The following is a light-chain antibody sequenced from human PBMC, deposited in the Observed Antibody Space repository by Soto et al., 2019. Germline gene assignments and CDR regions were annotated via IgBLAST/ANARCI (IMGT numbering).Light chain of an antibody. CDR2: EVS. J-gene: IGLJ1*01. V-gene: IGLV2-14*01. Sequence: QSALTQPASVSGSPGQSITISCTGTSSDVGGYNYVSWYQQHPGKAPKLMIYEVSNRPSGVANRCSGSKSGNTASLTSSGLQAEDEADYYCSSYTSSTPYVFGTGTKLTVL. CDR3: SSYTSSTPYV. CDR1: SSDVGGYNY.